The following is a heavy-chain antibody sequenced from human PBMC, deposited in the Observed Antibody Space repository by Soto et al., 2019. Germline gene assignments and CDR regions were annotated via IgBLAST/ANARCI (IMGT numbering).Heavy chain of an antibody. CDR1: GYTFTGYY. J-gene: IGHJ5*02. V-gene: IGHV1-46*01. CDR2: INPSGGST. Sequence: GASVKVSCKASGYTFTGYYMHWVRQAPGQGLEWMGIINPSGGSTSYAQKFQGRVTMTRDTSTSTVYMELSSLRSEDTAVYYCARGARVAAASGDWFDPWGQGTLVTVSS. D-gene: IGHD6-13*01. CDR3: ARGARVAAASGDWFDP.